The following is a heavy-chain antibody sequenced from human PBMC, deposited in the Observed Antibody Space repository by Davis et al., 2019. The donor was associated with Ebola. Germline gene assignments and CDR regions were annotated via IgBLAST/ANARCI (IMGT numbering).Heavy chain of an antibody. CDR1: GGSISSSSYY. CDR3: ARDTGYSSGWFDY. CDR2: IYYSGST. D-gene: IGHD6-19*01. Sequence: PSETLSLTCTVSGGSISSSSYYWGWIRQPPGKGLEWIGSIYYSGSTYYNPSLKSRVTISVDTSKNQFSLKLSSVTAADTAVYYCARDTGYSSGWFDYWGQGTLVTVSS. V-gene: IGHV4-39*02. J-gene: IGHJ4*02.